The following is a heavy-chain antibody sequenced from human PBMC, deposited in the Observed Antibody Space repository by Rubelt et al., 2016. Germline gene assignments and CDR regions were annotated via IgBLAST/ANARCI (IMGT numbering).Heavy chain of an antibody. CDR2: IYYSGSA. CDR1: GDSISRINYY. CDR3: ARDLRGSNYAYYFDY. D-gene: IGHD5-18*01. Sequence: QLQLQESGPGLLKPSETLSLSCTVSGDSISRINYYWGWIRQPPGKGLEWIGNIYYSGSAYYSPSLKSRGTISVDTSDNHFSLKLSSVTAADTAVYYCARDLRGSNYAYYFDYWGQGIPVTVSS. J-gene: IGHJ4*02. V-gene: IGHV4-39*07.